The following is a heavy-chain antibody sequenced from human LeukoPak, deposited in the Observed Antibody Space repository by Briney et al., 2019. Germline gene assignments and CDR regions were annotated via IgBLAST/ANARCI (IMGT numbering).Heavy chain of an antibody. V-gene: IGHV3-30*18. CDR2: ISYDGRNI. Sequence: GGSLRLSCAASGFTFSSYGMHWVRQAPGKGLEWVTVISYDGRNIYYADSVKGRFTISRDNSKNTLYLQMNSLRAEDTAVYYCAKAFGYCSGGSCYYYYHGMDVWGKGTTVTVSS. CDR1: GFTFSSYG. D-gene: IGHD2-15*01. J-gene: IGHJ6*04. CDR3: AKAFGYCSGGSCYYYYHGMDV.